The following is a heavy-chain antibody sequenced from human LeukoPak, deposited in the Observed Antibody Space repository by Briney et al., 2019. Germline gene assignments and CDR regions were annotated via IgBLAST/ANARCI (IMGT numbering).Heavy chain of an antibody. CDR2: IYHSGST. CDR1: GGSISSGGYY. Sequence: SQTLSLTCTVSGGSISSGGYYWSWIRQPPGKGLEWIGYIYHSGSTYYNPSLKSRVTISVDRSKNQFSLKLSSVTAADTAVYYCARTQIAAASDAFDIWGQGTMVTVSS. V-gene: IGHV4-30-2*01. D-gene: IGHD6-13*01. CDR3: ARTQIAAASDAFDI. J-gene: IGHJ3*02.